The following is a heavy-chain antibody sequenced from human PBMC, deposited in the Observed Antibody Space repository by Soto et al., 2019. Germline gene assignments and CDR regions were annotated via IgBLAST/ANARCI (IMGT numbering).Heavy chain of an antibody. J-gene: IGHJ4*02. CDR2: IHYSGST. CDR1: GVSITSHY. V-gene: IGHV4-59*11. CDR3: TVGGAGHPFDY. D-gene: IGHD3-16*01. Sequence: QVQLQESGPGLVKPSETLSLTCTVSGVSITSHYWTWIRQPPGKGLEWIGNIHYSGSTTYSPSLKGGVIISVGTSESQSSLKLSSVTTADTAVYYCTVGGAGHPFDYWGQGTLVTVSS.